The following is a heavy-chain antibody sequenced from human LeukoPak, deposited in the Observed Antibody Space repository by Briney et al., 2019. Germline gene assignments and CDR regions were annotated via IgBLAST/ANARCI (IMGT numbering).Heavy chain of an antibody. V-gene: IGHV6-1*01. CDR2: TYYKSKWYN. Sequence: SQTLSLTCAISGDSVSSNSVAWNWIRQSPSRGLEWLGRTYYKSKWYNDYALSVKSRISINPDTSKNQFSLQLNSVTPEDTAVFYCARGNGDGIVGARDYFDYWGQGTLVTVSS. CDR1: GDSVSSNSVA. CDR3: ARGNGDGIVGARDYFDY. J-gene: IGHJ4*02. D-gene: IGHD1-26*01.